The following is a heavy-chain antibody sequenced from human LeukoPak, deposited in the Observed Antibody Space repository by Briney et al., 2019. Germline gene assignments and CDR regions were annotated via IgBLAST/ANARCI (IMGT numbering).Heavy chain of an antibody. CDR2: ISGSGGST. CDR1: GFTFSSYA. D-gene: IGHD6-19*01. CDR3: AIGIAVAGYFDY. J-gene: IGHJ4*02. V-gene: IGHV3-23*01. Sequence: GGSLRLSCAASGFTFSSYAMSWVRQAPGKGLEWVSAISGSGGSTYYADSVKGRFTISRDNSKNTLYLQMNSLRAEDTAVYYCAIGIAVAGYFDYWGQGTLVTVSS.